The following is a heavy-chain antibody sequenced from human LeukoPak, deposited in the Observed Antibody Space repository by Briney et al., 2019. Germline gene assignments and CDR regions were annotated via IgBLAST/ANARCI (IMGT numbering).Heavy chain of an antibody. CDR3: ARDGDGDFFDY. Sequence: GGSLRLSCAASGFIFSSYWMSWVRQAPGKGLEWVANINQDGGAKYYVDSLKGRFTISRDNIEKSLYLQLNSLTADDTAVYYYARDGDGDFFDYWGQGTLVTVSS. CDR2: INQDGGAK. CDR1: GFIFSSYW. J-gene: IGHJ4*02. V-gene: IGHV3-7*01. D-gene: IGHD4-17*01.